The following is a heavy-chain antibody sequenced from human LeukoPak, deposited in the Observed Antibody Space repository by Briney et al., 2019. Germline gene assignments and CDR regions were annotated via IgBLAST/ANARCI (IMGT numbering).Heavy chain of an antibody. Sequence: PSETLSLTCTGSGDSISGYYWSWIRQPPGKGLEWIGYFYYSGSTNYNPSLKSRVTISVDTSKNLFSLKLSSVTAADTAVYYCARARPDYYYGLDVWGPGTTVTVSS. CDR2: FYYSGST. V-gene: IGHV4-59*01. CDR1: GDSISGYY. CDR3: ARARPDYYYGLDV. J-gene: IGHJ6*02.